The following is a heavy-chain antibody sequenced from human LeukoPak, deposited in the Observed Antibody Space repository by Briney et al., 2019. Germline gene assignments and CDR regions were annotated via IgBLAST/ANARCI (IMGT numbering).Heavy chain of an antibody. Sequence: GASVKVSCKASGYTFTSYGISWVRQAPGQGLEWMGWISAYNGNTNYAQKLQGRVTMTTDTSTSTAYMELRSLRSDDTAVYYCARDLPPGYCSSTSCYPCDYWGQGTLVTVSS. CDR3: ARDLPPGYCSSTSCYPCDY. J-gene: IGHJ4*02. V-gene: IGHV1-18*01. D-gene: IGHD2-2*03. CDR1: GYTFTSYG. CDR2: ISAYNGNT.